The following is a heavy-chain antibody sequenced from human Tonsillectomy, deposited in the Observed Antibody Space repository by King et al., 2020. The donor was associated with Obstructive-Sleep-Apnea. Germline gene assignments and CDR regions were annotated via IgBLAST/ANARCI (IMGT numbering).Heavy chain of an antibody. Sequence: VQLVESGGGVVQPGRSLRLSCAASGFTFSSYAMLWVRQAPGKGLEWVAVISYDGSNKYYADSVKGRFTISRDNSKNTLYLQMNSLKAEDTAVYYCARVTSSSRSTPAGHGGMDVWGQGTTVTVSS. CDR2: ISYDGSNK. CDR3: ARVTSSSRSTPAGHGGMDV. J-gene: IGHJ6*02. V-gene: IGHV3-30*04. D-gene: IGHD6-13*01. CDR1: GFTFSSYA.